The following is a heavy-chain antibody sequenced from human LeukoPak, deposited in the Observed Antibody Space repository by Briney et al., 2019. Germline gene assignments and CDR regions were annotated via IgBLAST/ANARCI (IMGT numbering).Heavy chain of an antibody. CDR3: ATNYYGSGRDV. J-gene: IGHJ6*02. CDR2: ISSSSSTI. CDR1: GFTFSSYS. Sequence: GGSLKLSCAASGFTFSSYSMNWVRQAPGKGLEWVSYISSSSSTIYYADSVKGRFTISRDNAKNSLYLQMNSLRAEDTAVYYCATNYYGSGRDVWGQGTTVTVSS. D-gene: IGHD3-10*01. V-gene: IGHV3-48*01.